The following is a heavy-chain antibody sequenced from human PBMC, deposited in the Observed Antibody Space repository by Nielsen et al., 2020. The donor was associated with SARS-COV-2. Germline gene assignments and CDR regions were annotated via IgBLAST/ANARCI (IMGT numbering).Heavy chain of an antibody. CDR2: INWNGGST. CDR3: ARTYSGSYWGYFDY. Sequence: VRQMPGKGLEWVSGINWNGGSTGYADSVKGRFTISRDNAKNSLYLQMNSLRAEDTAVYYCARTYSGSYWGYFDYWGQGTLVTVSS. V-gene: IGHV3-20*03. D-gene: IGHD1-26*01. J-gene: IGHJ4*02.